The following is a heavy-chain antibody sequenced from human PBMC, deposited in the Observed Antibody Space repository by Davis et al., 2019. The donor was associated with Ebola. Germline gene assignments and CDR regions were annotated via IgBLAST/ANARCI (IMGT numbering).Heavy chain of an antibody. CDR3: ARTTLTSVSDSGLGYNYFAP. J-gene: IGHJ5*02. D-gene: IGHD4-17*01. Sequence: MPSETLSLTCGVYGGSFSGYFWSWIRQSPGKGLEWLGEIGRGGSTNYNPTLKNRLTIALDTSKNPFSLRLESMTAADTAVYYCARTTLTSVSDSGLGYNYFAPWGQGTLVTVSS. V-gene: IGHV4-34*01. CDR2: IGRGGST. CDR1: GGSFSGYF.